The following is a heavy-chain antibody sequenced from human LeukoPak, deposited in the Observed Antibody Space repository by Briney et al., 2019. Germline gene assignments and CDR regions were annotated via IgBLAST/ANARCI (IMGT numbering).Heavy chain of an antibody. Sequence: SETLSLTCVVSGGSISRGSYYWNWIRQPAGKGLEWMGRIYNSGSTNYNPSLKSRVTIPADMSRNQLSLLLTSVTAADTAVYYCARQTFGVLYFDSWGLGTLVTVSS. J-gene: IGHJ4*02. CDR1: GGSISRGSYY. CDR2: IYNSGST. V-gene: IGHV4-61*02. CDR3: ARQTFGVLYFDS. D-gene: IGHD3-16*01.